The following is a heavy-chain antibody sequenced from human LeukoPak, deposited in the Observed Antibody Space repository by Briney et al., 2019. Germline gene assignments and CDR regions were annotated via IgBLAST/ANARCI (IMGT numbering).Heavy chain of an antibody. CDR2: IYYSGST. V-gene: IGHV4-59*08. D-gene: IGHD6-13*01. CDR1: GFTFSDYY. CDR3: ARLPGGRGPAAGTSDY. Sequence: GSLRLSCAASGFTFSDYYMSWIRQPPGKELEWIGCIYYSGSTNYNPSLKSRVTISVDTSKNQFSLKLSSVTAADTAVYYCARLPGGRGPAAGTSDYWGQGTLVTVSS. J-gene: IGHJ4*02.